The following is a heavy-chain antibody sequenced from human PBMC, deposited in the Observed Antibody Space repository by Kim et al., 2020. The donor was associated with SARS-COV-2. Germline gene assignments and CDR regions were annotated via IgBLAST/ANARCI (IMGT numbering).Heavy chain of an antibody. V-gene: IGHV4-34*01. J-gene: IGHJ4*02. D-gene: IGHD6-19*01. CDR2: INHSGST. Sequence: SETLSLTCAVYGGSFSGYYWSWIRQPPGKGLEWIGEINHSGSTNYNPSLKSRVTISVDTSKNQFSMKLSSVTAADTAVYYCARGFGDSRGWYGFDYWGQGALVTVSS. CDR1: GGSFSGYY. CDR3: ARGFGDSRGWYGFDY.